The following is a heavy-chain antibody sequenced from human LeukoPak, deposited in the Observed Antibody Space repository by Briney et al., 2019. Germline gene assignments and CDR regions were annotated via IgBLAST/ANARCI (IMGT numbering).Heavy chain of an antibody. CDR3: ARGSSITIFGVVIYDAFDI. V-gene: IGHV3-21*01. CDR1: GFTFSGYS. Sequence: GGSLKLSCAASGFTFSGYSMNGVRHAPGKGLEWVSSISSSSSYIYYADAVKGRFTISRDNANNSLYLQMTSLRAEDTAVYYCARGSSITIFGVVIYDAFDIWGQGTMVTVSS. CDR2: ISSSSSYI. J-gene: IGHJ3*02. D-gene: IGHD3-3*01.